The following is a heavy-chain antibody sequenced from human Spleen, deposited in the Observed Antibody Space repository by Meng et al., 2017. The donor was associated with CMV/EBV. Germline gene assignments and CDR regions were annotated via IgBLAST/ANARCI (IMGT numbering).Heavy chain of an antibody. V-gene: IGHV4-59*03. D-gene: IGHD3-9*01. Sequence: SETLSLTCSVSNDSIHDYYWSWIRQPPGKGLEWIGYIYYTGGTTYNPSLRSRVTMSIDRFKNQFSLKVTSVTAADTAVYFCAGQSDILTGPEDYWGQGTLVTVSS. J-gene: IGHJ4*02. CDR1: NDSIHDYY. CDR3: AGQSDILTGPEDY. CDR2: IYYTGGT.